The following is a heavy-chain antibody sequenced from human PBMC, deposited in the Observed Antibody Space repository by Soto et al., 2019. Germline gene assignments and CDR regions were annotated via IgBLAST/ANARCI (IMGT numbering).Heavy chain of an antibody. CDR2: ANHGGST. CDR3: ARGSLKWFDP. Sequence: PSETLSLTCAVNGGVFSGYFWNWIRQPPGQGLEWIGEANHGGSTNYNPSLKSRVTISVDTSKKQFFLNLTSVTAADTAVYYCARGSLKWFDPWGQGTLVTVSS. CDR1: GGVFSGYF. J-gene: IGHJ5*02. V-gene: IGHV4-34*01.